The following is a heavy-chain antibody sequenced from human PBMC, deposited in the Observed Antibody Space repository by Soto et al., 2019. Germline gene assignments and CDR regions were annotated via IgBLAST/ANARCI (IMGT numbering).Heavy chain of an antibody. V-gene: IGHV4-4*07. CDR2: IYTSGST. Sequence: LSLTCTVSGDSMSKYYWSWIRQPAGKGLEWIGRIYTSGSTNYNPSLKSRVNMSIDTSNNHFSLNLKSVTAADAAVYYCARTVGAAYYFDFWGQGALVTVSS. CDR3: ARTVGAAYYFDF. D-gene: IGHD1-26*01. J-gene: IGHJ4*02. CDR1: GDSMSKYY.